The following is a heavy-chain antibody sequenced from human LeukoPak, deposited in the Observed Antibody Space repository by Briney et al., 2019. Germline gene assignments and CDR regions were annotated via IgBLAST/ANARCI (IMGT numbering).Heavy chain of an antibody. V-gene: IGHV1-2*07. CDR2: VITNNGDT. D-gene: IGHD1-14*01. Sequence: GASVKVSCKASGYTFTSYWMHWVRQAPGQGLEWMGWVITNNGDTKYAHKYQGRVTMTRDTSINTVYMELSMVTSDDTAMYYCARGGPNHGFDYWDQGILVTVSS. CDR3: ARGGPNHGFDY. J-gene: IGHJ4*02. CDR1: GYTFTSYW.